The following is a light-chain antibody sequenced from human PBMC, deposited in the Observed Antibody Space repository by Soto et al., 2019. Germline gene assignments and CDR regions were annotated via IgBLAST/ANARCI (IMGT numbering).Light chain of an antibody. CDR2: AAS. Sequence: DIQMTQSPSSLSASVGDRVTITCRASQSISTYVNWYQQKPGKAPKLLIYAASSLQTGVPSRFSGSGSGTDFTLTISSLQPEDSATFYCQQSYRTPHTFGPGTKVHI. CDR3: QQSYRTPHT. CDR1: QSISTY. V-gene: IGKV1-39*01. J-gene: IGKJ3*01.